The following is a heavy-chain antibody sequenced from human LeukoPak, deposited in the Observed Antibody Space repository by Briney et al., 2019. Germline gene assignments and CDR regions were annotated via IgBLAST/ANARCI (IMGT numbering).Heavy chain of an antibody. CDR3: ARGGPAFFDY. J-gene: IGHJ4*02. CDR1: GGSFSGYY. D-gene: IGHD3-16*01. Sequence: SETLSLTCAVYGGSFSGYYWSWIRQPPGKGLEWIGYIYYSGSTNYNPSLKSRVTISVDTSKNQFSLKLSSVTAADTAVYYCARGGPAFFDYWGQGTLVTVSS. CDR2: IYYSGST. V-gene: IGHV4-59*01.